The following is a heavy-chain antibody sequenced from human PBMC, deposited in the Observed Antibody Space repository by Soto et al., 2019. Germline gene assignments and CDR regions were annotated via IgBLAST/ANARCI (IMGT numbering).Heavy chain of an antibody. CDR1: GFTFSNYW. J-gene: IGHJ4*02. Sequence: EVQLVESGGGLVQPGGSLRLSCAASGFTFSNYWMHWVRQAPGKGLVWVSRINGDGTGTNYADSVKGQFTISRDNAKNTLYLQMNSLRAEDTAVYYCGGGVSGSYRFDYWGQGALVTVSS. D-gene: IGHD3-16*02. CDR3: GGGVSGSYRFDY. CDR2: INGDGTGT. V-gene: IGHV3-74*01.